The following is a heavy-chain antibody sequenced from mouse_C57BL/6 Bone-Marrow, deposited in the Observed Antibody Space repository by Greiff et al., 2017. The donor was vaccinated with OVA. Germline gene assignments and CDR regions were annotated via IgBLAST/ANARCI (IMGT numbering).Heavy chain of an antibody. CDR3: ARDGGHLLLRGMDY. CDR2: IYPGSGST. J-gene: IGHJ4*01. V-gene: IGHV1-55*01. Sequence: QVHVQQPGAELVKPGASVKMSCKASGYTFTSYWITWVKQRPGQGLEWIGDIYPGSGSTNYNEKFKSKATLTVDTSSSTAYMQLSSLTSEDSAVYDCARDGGHLLLRGMDYGGRGTAVTVSA. CDR1: GYTFTSYW. D-gene: IGHD1-1*01.